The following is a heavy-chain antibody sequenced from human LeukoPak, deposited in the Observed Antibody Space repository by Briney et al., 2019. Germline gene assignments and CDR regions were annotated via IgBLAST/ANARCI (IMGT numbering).Heavy chain of an antibody. J-gene: IGHJ4*02. CDR2: IYGGGST. D-gene: IGHD3-22*01. CDR3: ARSYDSTGYLPRYCDY. Sequence: PGGSLRLSCAASGFTVSNNYMSWVRQAPGKGLEWVSIIYGGGSTYYADSVNGRFTISRHYSKNTLFLQMIRLRTEDTAVYYCARSYDSTGYLPRYCDYWGQGTLVTVSS. V-gene: IGHV3-53*04. CDR1: GFTVSNNY.